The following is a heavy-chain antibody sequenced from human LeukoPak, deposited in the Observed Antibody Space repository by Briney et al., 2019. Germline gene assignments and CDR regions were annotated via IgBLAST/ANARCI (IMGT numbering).Heavy chain of an antibody. D-gene: IGHD3-16*02. J-gene: IGHJ4*02. Sequence: GGSLRLSCAASGFTFSSYSMNWVRQAPEKGLEWVSSITGSSSYIYYADSVKGRFTISRDNAKNSLYLQMNSLRAEDTAVYYCARVLGSSEDYVWGSYRFWGQGTLVTVSS. CDR3: ARVLGSSEDYVWGSYRF. CDR2: ITGSSSYI. V-gene: IGHV3-21*01. CDR1: GFTFSSYS.